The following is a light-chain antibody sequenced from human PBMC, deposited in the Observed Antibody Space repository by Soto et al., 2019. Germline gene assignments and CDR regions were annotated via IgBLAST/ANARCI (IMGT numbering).Light chain of an antibody. CDR3: MQALQTPIT. J-gene: IGKJ5*01. Sequence: DIVMTQPPLSAPVTPGEPASISCRSSQSLLHSNGYNYLDWYVQKSGQSPQLLIYLGSNRASGVPDRFSGSGSGTDFTLKISRVEAEDVGIYYCMQALQTPITFGQGTRLEIK. CDR1: QSLLHSNGYNY. V-gene: IGKV2-28*01. CDR2: LGS.